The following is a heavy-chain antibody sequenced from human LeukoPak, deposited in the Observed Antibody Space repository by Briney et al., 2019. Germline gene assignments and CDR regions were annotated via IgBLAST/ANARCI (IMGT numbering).Heavy chain of an antibody. Sequence: SVKVSCKASGGTFSSYAISWVRQAPGQGLEWMGGIIPIFGTANYAQKFQGRVTITADESTSTAYMELSSLRSEDTAVYYCAGTDCSSTSCYEAGQGAFDIWGQGTMVTVSS. CDR1: GGTFSSYA. D-gene: IGHD2-2*01. J-gene: IGHJ3*02. CDR3: AGTDCSSTSCYEAGQGAFDI. V-gene: IGHV1-69*01. CDR2: IIPIFGTA.